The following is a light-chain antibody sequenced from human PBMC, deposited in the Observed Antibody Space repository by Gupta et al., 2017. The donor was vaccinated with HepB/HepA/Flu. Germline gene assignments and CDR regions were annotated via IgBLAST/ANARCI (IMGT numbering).Light chain of an antibody. CDR2: KDR. Sequence: SSALPQPPSVSVSPGQTARITCSGDALPKQYAYWYQQKPGQAPVLVIYKDRERTSGIPERFSGSSSGTTVTLTIRGGQAEDEDDYYWQAADSSGILFGGGTKLTVL. J-gene: IGLJ2*01. CDR1: ALPKQY. CDR3: QAADSSGIL. V-gene: IGLV3-25*03.